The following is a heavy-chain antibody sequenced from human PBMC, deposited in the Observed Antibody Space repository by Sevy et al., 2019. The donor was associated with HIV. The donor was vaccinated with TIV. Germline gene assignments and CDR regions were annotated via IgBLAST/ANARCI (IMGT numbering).Heavy chain of an antibody. J-gene: IGHJ4*02. V-gene: IGHV3-48*01. CDR2: ISSSSSTI. D-gene: IGHD3-16*01. Sequence: GGSLRLSCAASGFTFSSYSMNWVRQAPGKGLEWVSYISSSSSTIYYADSVKGRFTISRDNAKNSLYLQMNSLRAEDTAVYYCAGGLNKIDYWGQGTLVTVSS. CDR1: GFTFSSYS. CDR3: AGGLNKIDY.